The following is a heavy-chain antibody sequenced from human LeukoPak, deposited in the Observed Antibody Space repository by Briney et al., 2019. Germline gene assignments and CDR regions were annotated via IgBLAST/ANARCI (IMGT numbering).Heavy chain of an antibody. CDR3: ARDTRDYYDSSGSWVSKFDP. V-gene: IGHV4-59*01. J-gene: IGHJ5*02. D-gene: IGHD3-22*01. Sequence: NPSETLSLTCTVSGGSISSYYWSWIRQPPGKGLEWIGYIYYSGSTNYNPSLKSRVTISVDTSKNQFSLKLSSVTAADTAVYYCARDTRDYYDSSGSWVSKFDPWGQGTLVTVSS. CDR2: IYYSGST. CDR1: GGSISSYY.